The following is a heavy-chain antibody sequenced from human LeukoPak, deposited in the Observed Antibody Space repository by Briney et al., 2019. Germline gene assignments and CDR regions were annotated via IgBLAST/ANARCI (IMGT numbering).Heavy chain of an antibody. J-gene: IGHJ6*03. D-gene: IGHD3-10*01. CDR2: IYTSGST. Sequence: PSETLSLTCTVSGGSISSYYWSWIRQPPGKGLEWIGRIYTSGSTNYNPSLKSRVTISVDTSKNQFSLKLSSVTAADTAVYYCARTTMVRGVMDYYYYMDVWGKGTTVTISS. CDR1: GGSISSYY. CDR3: ARTTMVRGVMDYYYYMDV. V-gene: IGHV4-4*08.